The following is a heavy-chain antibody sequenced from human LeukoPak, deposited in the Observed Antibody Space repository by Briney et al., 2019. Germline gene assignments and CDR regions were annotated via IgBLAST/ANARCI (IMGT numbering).Heavy chain of an antibody. V-gene: IGHV1-18*01. CDR3: ARVSTVTTPVGYFQH. Sequence: GASVKVSCKASGYTFTSYGISWVRQAPGQGLEWMGWISAYNGNTNYAQKLQGRVTMTTDTSTSTAYMELRSLRSDDTAVYYCARVSTVTTPVGYFQHWGQGTLVTVSS. CDR1: GYTFTSYG. CDR2: ISAYNGNT. D-gene: IGHD4-17*01. J-gene: IGHJ1*01.